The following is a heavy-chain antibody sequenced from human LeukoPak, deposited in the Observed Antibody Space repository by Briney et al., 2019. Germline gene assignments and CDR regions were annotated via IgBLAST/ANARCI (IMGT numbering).Heavy chain of an antibody. CDR2: ISYDGSNK. CDR1: GFTFSSYG. V-gene: IGHV3-30*18. CDR3: AKPGVKCSGYYYPLDPSPLDY. J-gene: IGHJ4*02. D-gene: IGHD3-22*01. Sequence: GGSLRLSCAASGFTFSSYGMRWVRQAPGKGLEWVAVISYDGSNKYYADSVKGRFTISRDNSKNTLYLQMNSLRAEDTAVYYCAKPGVKCSGYYYPLDPSPLDYWGQGTLVTVSS.